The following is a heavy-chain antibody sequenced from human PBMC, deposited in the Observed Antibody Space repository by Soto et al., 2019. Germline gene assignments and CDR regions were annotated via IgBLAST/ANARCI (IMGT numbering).Heavy chain of an antibody. Sequence: GGSLRLSCAASGFTFSNAWMSWVRQAPGKGLEWVGRIKSKTDGGTTDYAAPVKGRFTISRDDSKNTLYLQMNSLKTEDTAVYYCPTDLPDIAVAGIADYWGQGTLVTVSS. CDR1: GFTFSNAW. CDR2: IKSKTDGGTT. D-gene: IGHD6-19*01. CDR3: PTDLPDIAVAGIADY. J-gene: IGHJ4*02. V-gene: IGHV3-15*01.